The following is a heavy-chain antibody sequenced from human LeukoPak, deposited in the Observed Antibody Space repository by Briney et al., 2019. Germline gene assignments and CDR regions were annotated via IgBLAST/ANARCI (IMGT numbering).Heavy chain of an antibody. CDR2: ISSSSSYI. Sequence: GGSLRLSCAASGFTFSSYSMNWVRQAPGKGLEWVSSISSSSSYIYYADSVKGRFTISRDNAKNSLYLQMNSLRAEDTAVYYCARDLYSIAAAADDAFDIWGQGTMVTVSS. CDR3: ARDLYSIAAAADDAFDI. CDR1: GFTFSSYS. V-gene: IGHV3-21*01. J-gene: IGHJ3*02. D-gene: IGHD6-13*01.